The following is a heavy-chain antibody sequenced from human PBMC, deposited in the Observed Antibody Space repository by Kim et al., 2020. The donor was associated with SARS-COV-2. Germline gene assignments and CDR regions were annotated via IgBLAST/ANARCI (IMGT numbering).Heavy chain of an antibody. V-gene: IGHV3-30*01. D-gene: IGHD3-10*01. CDR3: AASYYGYKVQDS. J-gene: IGHJ4*02. CDR2: N. Sequence: NYNAATVKGRVTNSRDTSKNTLYLQMNSLGAEDTVVFYCAASYYGYKVQDSWGQGTLVTVSS.